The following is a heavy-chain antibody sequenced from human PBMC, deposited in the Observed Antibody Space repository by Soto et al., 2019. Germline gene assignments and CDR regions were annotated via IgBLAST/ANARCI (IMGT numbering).Heavy chain of an antibody. D-gene: IGHD2-15*01. Sequence: QITLKESGPTLVKPTQTLTLTCTFSGFSLSTSGVGVGWIRQPPGKALEWLALIYWDDDKRYSPSLKSRLTITKDASKSHVVLTMTSMDPVDTATYYCAHRPSYCSGGSCYSGFDYWCQGTLVTVSS. CDR2: IYWDDDK. CDR1: GFSLSTSGVG. J-gene: IGHJ4*02. V-gene: IGHV2-5*02. CDR3: AHRPSYCSGGSCYSGFDY.